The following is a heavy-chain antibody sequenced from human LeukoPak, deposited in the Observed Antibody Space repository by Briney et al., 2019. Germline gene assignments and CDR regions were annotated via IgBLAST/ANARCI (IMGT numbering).Heavy chain of an antibody. CDR2: IYYSGST. J-gene: IGHJ3*02. CDR3: ASPDPTSEFGEGSVAFDI. CDR1: GGSISSSSYY. V-gene: IGHV4-39*07. Sequence: SETLSLTCTVSGGSISSSSYYWGWIRQPPGKGLEWIGSIYYSGSTYYNPSLKSRVTISVDTSKNQFSLKLSSVTAADTAVYYCASPDPTSEFGEGSVAFDIWGQGTMVTVSS. D-gene: IGHD3-10*01.